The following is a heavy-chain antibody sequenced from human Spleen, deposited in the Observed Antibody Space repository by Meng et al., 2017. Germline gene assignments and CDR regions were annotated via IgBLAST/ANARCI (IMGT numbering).Heavy chain of an antibody. D-gene: IGHD4-11*01. V-gene: IGHV4-34*01. CDR1: GGSFSDYY. CDR2: INHSGST. CDR3: ARGPTTMAHDFDY. J-gene: IGHJ4*02. Sequence: HVQLQQWGAELLKLSETLSLTCVVSGGSFSDYYWSWIRQPPGKGLEWIGEINHSGSTNYNPSLESRATISVDTSQNNLSLKLSSVTAADSAVYYCARGPTTMAHDFDYWGQGTLVTVSS.